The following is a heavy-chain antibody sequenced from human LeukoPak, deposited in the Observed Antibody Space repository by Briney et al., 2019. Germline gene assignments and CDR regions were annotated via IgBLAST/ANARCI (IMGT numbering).Heavy chain of an antibody. D-gene: IGHD1-26*01. V-gene: IGHV3-48*02. Sequence: GGSLRLSCAASGFTFSSYSMNWVRQAPGKGLEWVSHIGRGITYADSVKGRFTISRDNTKNSVYLQMNSLRDEDTAVYYCARVAVGRYDFDYWGRGTLVTVSS. CDR1: GFTFSSYS. CDR3: ARVAVGRYDFDY. CDR2: IGRGIT. J-gene: IGHJ4*01.